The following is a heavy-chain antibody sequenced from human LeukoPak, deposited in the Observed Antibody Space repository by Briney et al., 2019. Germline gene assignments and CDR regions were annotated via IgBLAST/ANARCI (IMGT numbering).Heavy chain of an antibody. CDR2: IKQDGSEK. D-gene: IGHD3-3*01. CDR1: GFTFSSYW. Sequence: GGSLRLSCAASGFTFSSYWMSWVRQAPGKGLEWVANIKQDGSEKYYVDSAKGRFTISRDNAKNSLYLQMNSLRAEDTAAYYCARGTTYYDFWSGYYAYYFDYWGQGTLVTVSS. CDR3: ARGTTYYDFWSGYYAYYFDY. J-gene: IGHJ4*02. V-gene: IGHV3-7*03.